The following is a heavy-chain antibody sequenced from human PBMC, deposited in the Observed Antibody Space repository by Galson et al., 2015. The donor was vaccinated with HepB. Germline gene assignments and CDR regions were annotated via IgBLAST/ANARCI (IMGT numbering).Heavy chain of an antibody. D-gene: IGHD5-18*01. J-gene: IGHJ6*02. CDR1: GYTFTGYY. CDR2: INPNSGGT. V-gene: IGHV1-2*04. CDR3: ARVSGYSYGLYYGMDV. Sequence: SVKVSCKASGYTFTGYYMHWVRQAPGQGLEWMGWINPNSGGTNYAQKFQGWVTMTRDTSISTAYMELSRLRSDDTAVYYCARVSGYSYGLYYGMDVWGQGTTATVPS.